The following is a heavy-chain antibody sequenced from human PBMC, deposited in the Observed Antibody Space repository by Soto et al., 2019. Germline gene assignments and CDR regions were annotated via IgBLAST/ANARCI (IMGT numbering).Heavy chain of an antibody. CDR2: IIPIFGTA. D-gene: IGHD3-22*01. J-gene: IGHJ4*02. CDR1: WATFISYA. CDR3: ASWAHYYDSSGYYLPFAY. Sequence: SEQFSSRASWATFISYAISWVRQAPGQGLEWMGGIIPIFGTANYAQKFQGRVTITADESTSTAYMELSSLRSEDTAVYYWASWAHYYDSSGYYLPFAYWGRGTLATVS. V-gene: IGHV1-69*13.